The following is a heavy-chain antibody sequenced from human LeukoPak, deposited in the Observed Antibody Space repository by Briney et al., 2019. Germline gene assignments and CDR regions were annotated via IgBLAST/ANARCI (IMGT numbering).Heavy chain of an antibody. CDR3: AKDRQSYYYYYMDV. V-gene: IGHV3-33*06. Sequence: GGSQRLSCAASGFTFSSYGMHWVRQAPGKGLEWVTVIWYDGTNKHYADSVKGRFIISRDNSKNALYLQMNSLRAEDTAVYYCAKDRQSYYYYYMDVWGKGTTVTVSS. J-gene: IGHJ6*03. D-gene: IGHD6-6*01. CDR2: IWYDGTNK. CDR1: GFTFSSYG.